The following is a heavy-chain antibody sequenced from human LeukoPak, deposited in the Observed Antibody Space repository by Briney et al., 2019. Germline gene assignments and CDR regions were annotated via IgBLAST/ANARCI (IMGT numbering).Heavy chain of an antibody. CDR3: ARSSIAVALYYYYYYMDV. CDR2: ISSSGSTI. CDR1: GFTFSDYY. J-gene: IGHJ6*03. Sequence: GGSLRLSCAASGFTFSDYYMSWIRQAPGKGLEWVSYISSSGSTIYYADSVKGRFTISRDNAKNSLYLQMNSLRAEDTAVYYCARSSIAVALYYYYYYMDVWGKGTTVTISS. V-gene: IGHV3-11*01. D-gene: IGHD6-19*01.